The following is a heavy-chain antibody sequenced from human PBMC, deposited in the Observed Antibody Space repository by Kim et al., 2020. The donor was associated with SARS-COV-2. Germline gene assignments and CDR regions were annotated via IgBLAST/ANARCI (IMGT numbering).Heavy chain of an antibody. CDR1: GFTFSSYW. D-gene: IGHD3-22*01. V-gene: IGHV3-7*01. CDR2: IKQDGSEK. J-gene: IGHJ4*02. Sequence: GGSLRLSCAASGFTFSSYWMSWVRQAPGKGLEWVANIKQDGSEKYYVASVKGRFTISRDNAKNSLYLQMNSLRAEDTAVYYCARDPLTYYYDSSGYYYEYYFDYWGQGTLVTVSS. CDR3: ARDPLTYYYDSSGYYYEYYFDY.